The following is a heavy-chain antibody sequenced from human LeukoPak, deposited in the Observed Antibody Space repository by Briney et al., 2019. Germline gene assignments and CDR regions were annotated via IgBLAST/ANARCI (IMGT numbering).Heavy chain of an antibody. CDR1: GGSISSSSYY. D-gene: IGHD4-17*01. J-gene: IGHJ4*02. CDR3: ARVFGYGDSLDY. Sequence: PSETLSLTCTVSGGSISSSSYYWGWIRQPPGKGLEWIGSIYYSGSTYYNPSPKSRVTISVDTSKNQFSLKLSSVTAADTAVYYCARVFGYGDSLDYWGQGTLVTVSS. CDR2: IYYSGST. V-gene: IGHV4-39*07.